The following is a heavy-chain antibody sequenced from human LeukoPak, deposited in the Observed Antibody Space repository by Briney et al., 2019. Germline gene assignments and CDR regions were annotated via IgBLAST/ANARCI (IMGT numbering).Heavy chain of an antibody. V-gene: IGHV3-48*04. CDR3: ARDYYDSSGYYWGSY. CDR1: GFTFSSYS. Sequence: PGGSLRLSCAASGFTFSSYSMNWVRQAPGKGLEWVSYISSGSSTIYYADSVKGRFTISRDNAKNSLYLQMNSLRVEDTAVYFCARDYYDSSGYYWGSYWGQGTLVTVSS. CDR2: ISSGSSTI. D-gene: IGHD3-22*01. J-gene: IGHJ4*02.